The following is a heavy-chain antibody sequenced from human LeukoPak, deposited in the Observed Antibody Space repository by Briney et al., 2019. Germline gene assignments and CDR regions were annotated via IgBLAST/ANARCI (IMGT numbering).Heavy chain of an antibody. CDR3: ARGYYYGSGSYYIPDY. CDR2: IYPGDSDT. J-gene: IGHJ4*02. CDR1: GYSFTTYW. V-gene: IGHV5-51*01. D-gene: IGHD3-10*01. Sequence: GESLKISCKSSGYSFTTYWIAWVRQMPGKGLEWMGIIYPGDSDTRYSPSFQGQVTISADKSISTAYLQWSSLKASDTAMYYCARGYYYGSGSYYIPDYWGQGTLVTVSS.